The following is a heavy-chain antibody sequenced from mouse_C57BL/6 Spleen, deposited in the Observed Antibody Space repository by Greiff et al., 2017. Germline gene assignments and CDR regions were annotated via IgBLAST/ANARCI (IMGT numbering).Heavy chain of an antibody. V-gene: IGHV1-52*01. Sequence: QVQLQQPGAELVRPGSSVKLSCKASGYTFTSYWMHWVKQRPIQGLEWIGNIDPSDSETHYTQKFKDKATLTVDKSSSTAYMQLSSLTSEDSAVYYCARDDYGYYFDYWGQGTTLTVAS. CDR3: ARDDYGYYFDY. CDR2: IDPSDSET. J-gene: IGHJ2*01. D-gene: IGHD2-4*01. CDR1: GYTFTSYW.